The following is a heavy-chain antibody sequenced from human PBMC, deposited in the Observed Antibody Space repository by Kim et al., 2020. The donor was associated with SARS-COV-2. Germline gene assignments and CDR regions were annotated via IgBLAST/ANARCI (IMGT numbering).Heavy chain of an antibody. Sequence: ISAYNGNTNYARKLQGRVTMTTDTSTSTAYMELRSLRSDDTAVYYCARDRRVIVVVPAANYYYYGMDVWGQGTTVTVSS. CDR2: ISAYNGNT. D-gene: IGHD2-2*01. CDR3: ARDRRVIVVVPAANYYYYGMDV. V-gene: IGHV1-18*01. J-gene: IGHJ6*02.